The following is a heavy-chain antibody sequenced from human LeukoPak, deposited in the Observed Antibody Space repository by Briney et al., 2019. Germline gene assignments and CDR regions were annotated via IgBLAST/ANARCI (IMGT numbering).Heavy chain of an antibody. CDR1: GFTFSSYA. D-gene: IGHD1/OR15-1a*01. CDR2: ISYDGSNK. J-gene: IGHJ4*02. CDR3: AGILKQTDY. Sequence: GGSLRLSCAASGFTFSSYAMHWVRQAPGKGLEWVAVISYDGSNKYYADSVKGRFTISRDNSKNTLYLQMNSLRAEDTAVYYCAGILKQTDYWGQGTLVTVSS. V-gene: IGHV3-30-3*01.